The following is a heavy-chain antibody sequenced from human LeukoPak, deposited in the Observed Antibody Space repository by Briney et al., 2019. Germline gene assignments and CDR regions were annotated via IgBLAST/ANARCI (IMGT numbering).Heavy chain of an antibody. CDR2: IIPIFGTA. CDR1: GGTFSSYA. J-gene: IGHJ4*02. Sequence: SVKVSCKASGGTFSSYAISWVRQAPGQGLEWMGGIIPIFGTANYAQKFQGRVTITADKSTSTAYMELSSLRSDDTAVYYCARDWDSSSYSDYWGQGTLVTVSS. D-gene: IGHD6-6*01. V-gene: IGHV1-69*06. CDR3: ARDWDSSSYSDY.